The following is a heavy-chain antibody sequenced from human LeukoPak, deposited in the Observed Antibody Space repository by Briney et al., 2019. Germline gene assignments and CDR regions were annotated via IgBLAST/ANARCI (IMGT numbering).Heavy chain of an antibody. V-gene: IGHV3-7*01. Sequence: GGSLRLSCAASGFTFSSYWMSWVRQAPGKGLEWVANIKQDGSEKYYVDSVKGRFTISRDNAKNSLYLQMNSLRAEDTAVYYCARWGYDFWSGYNGRTLDYWGQGTQVTVSS. J-gene: IGHJ4*02. CDR1: GFTFSSYW. CDR2: IKQDGSEK. D-gene: IGHD3-3*01. CDR3: ARWGYDFWSGYNGRTLDY.